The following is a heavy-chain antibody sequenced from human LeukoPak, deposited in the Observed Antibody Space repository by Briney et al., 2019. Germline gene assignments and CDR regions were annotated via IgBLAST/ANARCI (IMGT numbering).Heavy chain of an antibody. V-gene: IGHV4-38-2*01. D-gene: IGHD6-19*01. CDR2: IYHSGST. Sequence: PSETLSLTCAVSGYSISSGYYWGCIRQPPGKGLEWIGSIYHSGSTYYNPSLKSRVTISVDTSKNQFSLKLSSVTAADTAVYYCARNGYSSGWYPCWFDPWGQGTLVTVSS. J-gene: IGHJ5*02. CDR1: GYSISSGYY. CDR3: ARNGYSSGWYPCWFDP.